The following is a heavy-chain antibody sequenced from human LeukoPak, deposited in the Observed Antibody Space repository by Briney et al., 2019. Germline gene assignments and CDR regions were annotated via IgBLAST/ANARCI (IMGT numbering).Heavy chain of an antibody. CDR1: GYSISSGYY. CDR3: ARDYAAYFDY. CDR2: IYYSGST. V-gene: IGHV4-38-2*02. D-gene: IGHD3-16*01. Sequence: PSETLSLTCTVSGYSISSGYYWGWIRQPPGKGLEWIGSIYYSGSTYYNPSLKSRVTISVDTSKNQFSLKLSSVTAADTAVYYCARDYAAYFDYWGQGTLVTVSS. J-gene: IGHJ4*02.